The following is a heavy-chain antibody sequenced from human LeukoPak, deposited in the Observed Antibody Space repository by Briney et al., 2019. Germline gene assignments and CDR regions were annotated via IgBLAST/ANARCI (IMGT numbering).Heavy chain of an antibody. V-gene: IGHV3-11*03. J-gene: IGHJ4*02. D-gene: IGHD5-12*01. CDR1: GFTFSDYY. CDR3: AARGSRDYVDY. Sequence: PGGSLRLSCAASGFTFSDYYMSWIRQAPGKGLEWVSYISSSSSYTNYADSVKGRFTISRDNAKNSLYLQMNSLRAEDTAVYYCAARGSRDYVDYWGQGTLVTVSS. CDR2: ISSSSSYT.